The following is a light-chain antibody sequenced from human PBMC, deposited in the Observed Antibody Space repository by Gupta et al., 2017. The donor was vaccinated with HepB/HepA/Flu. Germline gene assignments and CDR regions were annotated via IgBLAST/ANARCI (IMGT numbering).Light chain of an antibody. CDR3: QQDHSYPWT. CDR1: ENINKW. CDR2: KTS. Sequence: QMPQPPSTLSASVGDRVTITCRASENINKWLAWYQQKPGKAPNLLIYKTSSLESGVPSRFSGSGSGTEFTLTISSLQPDDFATYYCQQDHSYPWTFGQGTKVEVK. J-gene: IGKJ1*01. V-gene: IGKV1-5*03.